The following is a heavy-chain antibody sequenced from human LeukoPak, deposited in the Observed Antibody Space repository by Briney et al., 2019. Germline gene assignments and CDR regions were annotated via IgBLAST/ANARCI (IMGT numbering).Heavy chain of an antibody. D-gene: IGHD5-24*01. J-gene: IGHJ4*02. Sequence: SETLSLTCTVSGGSINSYYWSWIRQPPGKGLEWIGHVYYSGSTNYNPSLKSRVTISVDTSKNQFSLKLTSVTAADTAVYYCARCGKDGYNLYFFDYWGQGSLVTVSS. CDR1: GGSINSYY. V-gene: IGHV4-59*01. CDR2: VYYSGST. CDR3: ARCGKDGYNLYFFDY.